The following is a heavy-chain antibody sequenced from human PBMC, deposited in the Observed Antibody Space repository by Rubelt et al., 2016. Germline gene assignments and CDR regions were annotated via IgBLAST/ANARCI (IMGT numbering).Heavy chain of an antibody. V-gene: IGHV1-46*01. Sequence: QVQLVQSGAEVKKPGASVKVSCKASGYTFTSYYMHWVRPAPGQGLEWMGIINPSGGSTSYAQKFQGRVTMTRDTSTSTVYMELSSLRSEDTAVYYGAREQETTVTIEGVLGYWGQGTLVTVSS. CDR2: INPSGGST. D-gene: IGHD4-17*01. CDR1: GYTFTSYY. J-gene: IGHJ4*02. CDR3: AREQETTVTIEGVLGY.